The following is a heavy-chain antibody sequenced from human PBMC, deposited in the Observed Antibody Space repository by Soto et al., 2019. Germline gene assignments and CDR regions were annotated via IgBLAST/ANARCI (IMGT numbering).Heavy chain of an antibody. CDR1: GFTFSSYA. D-gene: IGHD2-15*01. J-gene: IGHJ3*02. CDR3: AKHDRSTEWWLGQHDAFDI. V-gene: IGHV3-23*01. CDR2: ISGSGGST. Sequence: EVQLLESGGGLVQPGGSLRLSCAASGFTFSSYAMSWVRQAPGKGLEWVSAISGSGGSTYYADSVKGRFTISRDNSKNTLYRQMNSRRAEDTAVYYCAKHDRSTEWWLGQHDAFDIWGPGTMVTVSS.